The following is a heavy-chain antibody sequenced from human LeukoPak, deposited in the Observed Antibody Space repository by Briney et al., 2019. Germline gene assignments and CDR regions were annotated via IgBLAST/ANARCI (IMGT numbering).Heavy chain of an antibody. CDR3: ARAPRDSSSSNYMRRFDY. D-gene: IGHD3-22*01. Sequence: PSETLSLTCAVSGYSISSDNYWVWIRQPPGQGLEWTGGIYHSGSTYYNPSLKSRVTMSVDTSKNQFSLKLSSVTAADTAVYYCARAPRDSSSSNYMRRFDYWGEGTLVTVSS. J-gene: IGHJ4*02. CDR2: IYHSGST. CDR1: GYSISSDNY. V-gene: IGHV4-38-2*01.